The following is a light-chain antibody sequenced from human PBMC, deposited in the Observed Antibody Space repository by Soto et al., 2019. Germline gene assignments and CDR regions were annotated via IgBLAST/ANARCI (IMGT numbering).Light chain of an antibody. CDR1: QSGYDSY. CDR2: DVS. J-gene: IGKJ1*01. V-gene: IGKV3D-20*02. CDR3: QQRSNGPPWT. Sequence: TRSRGISTYSPGVVSTLCCRAIQSGYDSYLAWYQQKPGQPPRLLIYDVSSRGYGVPYRFGGSGPETYFTLTTICLEPEDFAVYYCQQRSNGPPWTFGQGTKVDIK.